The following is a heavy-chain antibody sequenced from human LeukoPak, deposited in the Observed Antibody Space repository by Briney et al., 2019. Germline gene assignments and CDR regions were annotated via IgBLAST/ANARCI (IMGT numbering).Heavy chain of an antibody. CDR1: GYSISSGYY. CDR2: IYHSGST. CDR3: ARPSRIQLWYPFDY. D-gene: IGHD5-18*01. J-gene: IGHJ4*02. Sequence: SETLSLTCTVSGYSISSGYYWGWIRQPPGKGLEWIGSIYHSGSTYYNPSLKSRVTISVDTSKNQFSLKLSSVTAADTAVYYCARPSRIQLWYPFDYWGQGTLVTVSS. V-gene: IGHV4-38-2*02.